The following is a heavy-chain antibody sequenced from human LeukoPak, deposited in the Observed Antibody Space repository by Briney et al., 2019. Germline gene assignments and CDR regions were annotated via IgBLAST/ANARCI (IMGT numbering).Heavy chain of an antibody. CDR3: AKSNGYGLVDI. CDR1: GGSFSGYY. D-gene: IGHD3-10*01. V-gene: IGHV4-34*12. J-gene: IGHJ3*02. Sequence: SETLSLTCAVYGGSFSGYYWGWIRQPPGKGLEWIGNIFYSGSTYYSPSLRSRVTISLDTSRNQFSLKLNSVTAADTAVYYCAKSNGYGLVDIWGQGTMVAVSS. CDR2: IFYSGST.